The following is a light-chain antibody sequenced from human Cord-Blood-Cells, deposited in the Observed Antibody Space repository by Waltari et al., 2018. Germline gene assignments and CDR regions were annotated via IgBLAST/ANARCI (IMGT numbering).Light chain of an antibody. CDR2: EGS. J-gene: IGLJ1*01. CDR3: CAYAGSSSLYV. V-gene: IGLV2-23*01. CDR1: SSDVGSYIL. Sequence: QSALTHPASVSGSPGQSITISCTRTSSDVGSYILVPWYQQHPGKAPKLMIYEGSKRPSGVSNRFSGSKSGNTASLTISGLQAEDEADYFCCAYAGSSSLYVFGTGTKVTVL.